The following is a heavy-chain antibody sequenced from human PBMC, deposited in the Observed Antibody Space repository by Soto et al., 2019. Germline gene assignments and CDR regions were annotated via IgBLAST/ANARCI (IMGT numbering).Heavy chain of an antibody. CDR1: GYTFGAYG. CDR3: AREALCYNWFHHRYFDY. D-gene: IGHD1-1*01. V-gene: IGHV1-18*04. J-gene: IGHJ4*02. Sequence: ASGKVCWKGSGYTFGAYGISWGRQAPGQGLEWMGWISVYNGKTNYAQKFQGRVAMTIDTSTRTAYMELWSLGPDDTAMYYCAREALCYNWFHHRYFDYWGQGTLVPVSS. CDR2: ISVYNGKT.